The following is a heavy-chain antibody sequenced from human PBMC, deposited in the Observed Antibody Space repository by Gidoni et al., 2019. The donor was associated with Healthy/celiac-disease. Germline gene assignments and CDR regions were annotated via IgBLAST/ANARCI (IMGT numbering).Heavy chain of an antibody. CDR1: GCTFSSDA. V-gene: IGHV3-23*01. D-gene: IGHD3-10*01. CDR2: ISGSGGST. Sequence: EVQLLESGGGLVQPGGSLRLSCAASGCTFSSDAMSWVRQAPGKGLEWVSAISGSGGSTYYADSVKGRFTISRDNSKNTLYLQMNSLRAEDTAVYYCAKDRGKSAVRDYFDYWGQGTLVTVSS. J-gene: IGHJ4*02. CDR3: AKDRGKSAVRDYFDY.